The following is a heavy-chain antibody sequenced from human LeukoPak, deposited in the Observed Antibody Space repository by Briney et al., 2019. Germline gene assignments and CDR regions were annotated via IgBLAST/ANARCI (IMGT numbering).Heavy chain of an antibody. Sequence: PGGSLRLSCAASGFTFSRYSMNWVRQAPGKGLEWVTFIQSDGNHKYYADSVKGRFTISRDTSMNTLYLQMNSLRVEDTAVYFCAKDGRTGYPFDSWGQGTLVTVSS. V-gene: IGHV3-30*02. CDR1: GFTFSRYS. CDR3: AKDGRTGYPFDS. CDR2: IQSDGNHK. J-gene: IGHJ4*02. D-gene: IGHD5-12*01.